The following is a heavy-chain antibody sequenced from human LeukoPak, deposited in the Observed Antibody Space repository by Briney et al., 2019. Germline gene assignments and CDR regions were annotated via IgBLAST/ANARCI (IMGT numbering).Heavy chain of an antibody. J-gene: IGHJ4*02. V-gene: IGHV4-39*07. D-gene: IGHD1-26*01. CDR2: IYYSGST. CDR1: GGSISSSSYY. Sequence: SETLSLTCTVSGGSISSSSYYWGWIRQPPGKGLEWIGSIYYSGSTYYNPSLKSRVTISVDKSKNQFSLKLRSVTDADTAVYYCARISAGAIWGQGTLVTVSS. CDR3: ARISAGAI.